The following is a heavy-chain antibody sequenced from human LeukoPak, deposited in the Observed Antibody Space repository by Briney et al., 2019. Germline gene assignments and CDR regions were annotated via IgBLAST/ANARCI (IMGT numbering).Heavy chain of an antibody. V-gene: IGHV3-21*01. CDR3: ARGSDLKYFQY. CDR2: IGGSSNSI. Sequence: GGSLRLSCAASGFTFSSYSMNWVRQAPGMGLEWVSSIGGSSNSIYYADSVKGRFTISRDNAKNSLYLQMNSLRAEDTAVYYCARGSDLKYFQYWGQGTLVTVSS. CDR1: GFTFSSYS. J-gene: IGHJ1*01.